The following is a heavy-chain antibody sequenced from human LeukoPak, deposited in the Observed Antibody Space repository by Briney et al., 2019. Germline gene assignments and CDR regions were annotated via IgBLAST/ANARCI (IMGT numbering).Heavy chain of an antibody. D-gene: IGHD1-26*01. Sequence: GGSLRLSCAASGFTFSSYAMHWVRQAPGKGLEWVAVISYDGSNKYYADSVKGRFTVSRDNSKNTLYLQMNSLGAEDTAVYYCARGIGSSPRKEYFQHWGQGTLVTVSS. J-gene: IGHJ1*01. CDR1: GFTFSSYA. CDR2: ISYDGSNK. CDR3: ARGIGSSPRKEYFQH. V-gene: IGHV3-30*04.